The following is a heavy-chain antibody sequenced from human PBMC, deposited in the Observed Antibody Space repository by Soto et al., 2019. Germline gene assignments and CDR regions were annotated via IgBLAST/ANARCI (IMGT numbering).Heavy chain of an antibody. D-gene: IGHD1-20*01. CDR3: ARGNWNYYYGFDV. CDR1: EFTFDKYY. Sequence: EVQLVESGGGLVQPGGSLRLSCAASEFTFDKYYMTWVRQPPGKGPEWVANIKPDGSEQYYVDSVKGRFTISRDNANNSLYLQMNSLRAEDTAVYFCARGNWNYYYGFDVWGQGTTVTVSS. J-gene: IGHJ6*02. CDR2: IKPDGSEQ. V-gene: IGHV3-7*01.